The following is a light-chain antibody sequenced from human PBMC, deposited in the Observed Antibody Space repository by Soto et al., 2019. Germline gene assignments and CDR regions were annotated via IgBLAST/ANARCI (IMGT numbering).Light chain of an antibody. J-gene: IGLJ1*01. CDR3: SSKTSSSSPFV. CDR2: EVS. Sequence: QAVVTQEPSLTVSPGGTVTLTCGSSTGAVTSGHYPYWFQQKPGQAPKTLIYEVSNRPSGVSNRFSGSKSGNTASLTISGLQADDEGDYYCSSKTSSSSPFVFGTGTKLTVL. CDR1: TGAVTSGHY. V-gene: IGLV7-46*01.